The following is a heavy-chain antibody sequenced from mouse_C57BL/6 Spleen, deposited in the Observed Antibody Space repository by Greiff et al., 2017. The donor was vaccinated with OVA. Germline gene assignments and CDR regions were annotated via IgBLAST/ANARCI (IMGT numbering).Heavy chain of an antibody. J-gene: IGHJ3*01. Sequence: QVQLKESGAELVKPGASVKMSCKASGYTFNTYPIEWMKQNHGKGLEWIGTFHPYNDDTKYNEKFKGKATLSVEKSSSTVYLELSRLTSDDSAVYYYARKDYDYAWFAYWGQGTLVTVSA. V-gene: IGHV1-47*01. CDR3: ARKDYDYAWFAY. D-gene: IGHD2-4*01. CDR2: FHPYNDDT. CDR1: GYTFNTYP.